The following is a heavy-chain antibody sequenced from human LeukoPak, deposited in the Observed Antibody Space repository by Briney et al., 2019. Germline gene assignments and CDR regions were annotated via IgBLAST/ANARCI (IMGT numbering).Heavy chain of an antibody. D-gene: IGHD3/OR15-3a*01. CDR2: ISSSGSTI. J-gene: IGHJ6*02. Sequence: GGSLRLSCAASGFTFSDYYMSWIRQAPGKGLEWVSYISSSGSTIYYADSVKGRFTISRDSAKNSLYLQMNSLKAEDTAVYYCARVRGAWTSGDYDGMDVWGQGTTVTVSS. CDR3: ARVRGAWTSGDYDGMDV. V-gene: IGHV3-11*01. CDR1: GFTFSDYY.